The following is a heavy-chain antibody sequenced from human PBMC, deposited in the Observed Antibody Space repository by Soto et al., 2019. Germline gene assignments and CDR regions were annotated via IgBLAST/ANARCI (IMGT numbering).Heavy chain of an antibody. CDR2: IYYSGST. D-gene: IGHD3-3*01. CDR3: ARDSITIFGVVTGYYYMDV. Sequence: SETLSLTCTVSGGSISSYYWSWIRQPPGKGLEWIGYIYYSGSTNYNPSLKSRVTISVDTSKNQFSLKLSSVTAADTAVYYCARDSITIFGVVTGYYYMDVWGKGTTVTVSS. CDR1: GGSISSYY. V-gene: IGHV4-59*01. J-gene: IGHJ6*03.